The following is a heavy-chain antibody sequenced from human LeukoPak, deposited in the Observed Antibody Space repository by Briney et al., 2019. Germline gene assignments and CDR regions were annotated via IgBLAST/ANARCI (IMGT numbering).Heavy chain of an antibody. Sequence: SETLSLTCTVPGGSISCYYWSWIRQPPGKGLEWIGYIYYSGSTNYNPSLKSRVTMSVDTSKNQFSLKLSSVTAADTAVYYCARGGVRGVIGDAFDIWGQGTMVTVSS. D-gene: IGHD3-10*01. CDR2: IYYSGST. J-gene: IGHJ3*02. CDR3: ARGGVRGVIGDAFDI. CDR1: GGSISCYY. V-gene: IGHV4-59*01.